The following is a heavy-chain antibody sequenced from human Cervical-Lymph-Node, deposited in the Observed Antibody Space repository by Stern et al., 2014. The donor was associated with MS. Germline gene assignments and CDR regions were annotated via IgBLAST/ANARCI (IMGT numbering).Heavy chain of an antibody. J-gene: IGHJ4*02. V-gene: IGHV2-70*01. Sequence: QVTLKESGPALVKPTQTLTLTCTFSGFSLSTSGMCVSWIRQPPGKALEXLALIAWDDDKYYSTSLKTRLTISKDTSKNQVVLTMTNMDPVDTATYYCARSEHYYYDSSGYYPNNFDYWGQGTLVTVSS. CDR3: ARSEHYYYDSSGYYPNNFDY. D-gene: IGHD3-22*01. CDR2: IAWDDDK. CDR1: GFSLSTSGMC.